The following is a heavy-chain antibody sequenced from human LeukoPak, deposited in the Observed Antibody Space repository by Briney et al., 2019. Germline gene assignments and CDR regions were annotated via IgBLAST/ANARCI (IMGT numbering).Heavy chain of an antibody. V-gene: IGHV4-39*01. CDR3: ARNFGPLGRLGGSYSSGWYWPFHFDY. CDR1: GGSISSSSYY. J-gene: IGHJ4*02. Sequence: SETLSLTCTVSGGSISSSSYYWGWIRQPPGKGLEWIGSIYYSGSTYYNPSLKSRVTISVDTSKNQFSLKLSSVTAADTAVYYCARNFGPLGRLGGSYSSGWYWPFHFDYWGQGTLVTVSS. CDR2: IYYSGST. D-gene: IGHD6-19*01.